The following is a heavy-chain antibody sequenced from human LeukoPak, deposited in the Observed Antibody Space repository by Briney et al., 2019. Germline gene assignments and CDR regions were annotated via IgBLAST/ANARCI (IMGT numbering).Heavy chain of an antibody. CDR2: IYYSGST. J-gene: IGHJ3*02. D-gene: IGHD3-16*01. V-gene: IGHV4-30-4*01. Sequence: SETLSLTCTVSGGSISSGDYYWSWIRQPPGKGLGWIGYIYYSGSTYYNPSLKSRVTISVDTSKNQFSLKLSSVTAADTAVYYCARFGYYDYVWGSSPGAFDIWGQGTMVTVSS. CDR3: ARFGYYDYVWGSSPGAFDI. CDR1: GGSISSGDYY.